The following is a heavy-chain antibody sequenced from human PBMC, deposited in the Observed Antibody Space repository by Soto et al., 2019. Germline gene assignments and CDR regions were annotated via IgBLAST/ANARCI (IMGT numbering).Heavy chain of an antibody. CDR1: GYTFTAYP. CDR2: INVANGDT. V-gene: IGHV1-3*01. Sequence: QVQLVQSGAEVKKPGASVKVSCKASGYTFTAYPMHWVRQAPGQRLEWMGWINVANGDTGYSQKFQGRVTVTRDTSASTVYMEVSSLTSEDTAVYYCARKDDYGAGIYYFDHWGQGTLVTVSS. D-gene: IGHD3-10*01. J-gene: IGHJ4*02. CDR3: ARKDDYGAGIYYFDH.